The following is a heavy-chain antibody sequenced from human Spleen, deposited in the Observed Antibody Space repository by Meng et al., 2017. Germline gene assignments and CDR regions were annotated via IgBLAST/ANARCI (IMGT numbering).Heavy chain of an antibody. J-gene: IGHJ4*02. D-gene: IGHD4-11*01. V-gene: IGHV4-34*01. CDR1: GGAFSDYY. Sequence: QLQRQQVGAGLWKPSGTLSLSCVGPGGAFSDYYWSWIRQPPGKGLEWIGESNQSGSTNYNPSLESRATTSVDTSQNNLSLKLSSVTAADSAVYYCARGPTTRAHDFDYWGQGTLVTVSS. CDR3: ARGPTTRAHDFDY. CDR2: SNQSGST.